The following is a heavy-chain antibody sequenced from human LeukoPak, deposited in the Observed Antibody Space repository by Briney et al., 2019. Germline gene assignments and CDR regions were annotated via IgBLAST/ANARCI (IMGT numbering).Heavy chain of an antibody. Sequence: GGSLRPSCAASGFTFSSYGMHWVRQRPGKGLEWVTVMWSNESHKYYADSVKGRFTVSRDSAKSTLYLQIESLKVEDTAVYYCAREGLLTSPNNAFDVWGQGTMVTVSS. CDR3: AREGLLTSPNNAFDV. V-gene: IGHV3-33*01. J-gene: IGHJ3*01. CDR2: MWSNESHK. D-gene: IGHD3-16*01. CDR1: GFTFSSYG.